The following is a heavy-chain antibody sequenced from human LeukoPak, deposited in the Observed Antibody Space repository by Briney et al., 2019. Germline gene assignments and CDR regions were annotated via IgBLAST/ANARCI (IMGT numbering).Heavy chain of an antibody. CDR2: ISSSSYI. Sequence: PGGSLRLSCAASGFTFSSYSMNWVRQAPGKGLEWVSSISSSSYIYYADSVKGRFTISRDNAKNSLYLQMNSLRGEDTAVCYCASDVYSSSSPGDYWGQGTLVTVSS. CDR3: ASDVYSSSSPGDY. J-gene: IGHJ4*02. D-gene: IGHD6-6*01. CDR1: GFTFSSYS. V-gene: IGHV3-21*01.